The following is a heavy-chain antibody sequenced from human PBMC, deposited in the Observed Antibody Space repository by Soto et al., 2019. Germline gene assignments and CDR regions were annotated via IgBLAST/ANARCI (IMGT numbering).Heavy chain of an antibody. CDR3: ARGTPTPGTDY. V-gene: IGHV3-7*03. D-gene: IGHD1-26*01. CDR2: INQDGRDM. CDR1: GFNFGSYW. Sequence: HPGGSLRLSCAASGFNFGSYWMNWVRQAPGKGLEWVANINQDGRDMYYVDSVKGRFTVSRDNARNSLYLQMNGLRAEDTAEYYCARGTPTPGTDYWGQGTLVTVSS. J-gene: IGHJ4*02.